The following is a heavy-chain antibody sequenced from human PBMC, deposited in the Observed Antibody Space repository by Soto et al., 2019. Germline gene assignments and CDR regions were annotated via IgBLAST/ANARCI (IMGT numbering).Heavy chain of an antibody. CDR1: GFTFSSYA. CDR3: AKETVTRRFAFDV. Sequence: GGSLRLSCAASGFTFSSYAMSWVRQAPGKGLEWVSASGTGGGTYYADSVKGRFTISRDNSQNTLYLQMNRLGAEDTALYYCAKETVTRRFAFDVWGQGTMVTVSS. D-gene: IGHD4-17*01. V-gene: IGHV3-23*01. J-gene: IGHJ3*01. CDR2: SGTGGGT.